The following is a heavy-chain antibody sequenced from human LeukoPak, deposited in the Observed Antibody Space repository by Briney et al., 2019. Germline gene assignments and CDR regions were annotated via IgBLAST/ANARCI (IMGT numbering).Heavy chain of an antibody. D-gene: IGHD3-16*01. CDR3: ARGVMITFGGEYNLFDP. CDR1: GYTFTGYY. Sequence: ASVTVSCMASGYTFTGYYMHWVRQAPGKGGEGMGWINPNSGGTNYEQMFQGRVTMTRDTSISTAYMELSRLSSDDTAVYYCARGVMITFGGEYNLFDPWGQGTLVTVSS. V-gene: IGHV1-2*02. J-gene: IGHJ5*02. CDR2: INPNSGGT.